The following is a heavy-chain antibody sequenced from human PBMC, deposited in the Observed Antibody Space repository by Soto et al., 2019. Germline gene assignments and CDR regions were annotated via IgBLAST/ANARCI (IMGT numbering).Heavy chain of an antibody. CDR3: TTGVSYCSSTSCYRAFDI. Sequence: GGSLRLSCAASGFTFSNAWMNWVRQAPGKGLEWVGRIKSKTDGGTTDYAAPVKGRFTISRDDSKNTLYLQMNSLKTEDTAVYYCTTGVSYCSSTSCYRAFDIWGQGTMVTVSS. J-gene: IGHJ3*02. CDR2: IKSKTDGGTT. CDR1: GFTFSNAW. V-gene: IGHV3-15*07. D-gene: IGHD2-2*01.